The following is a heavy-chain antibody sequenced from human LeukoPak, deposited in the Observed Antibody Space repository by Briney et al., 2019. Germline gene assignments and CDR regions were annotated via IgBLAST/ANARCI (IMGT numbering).Heavy chain of an antibody. Sequence: GSLRLSCAASGLTFTRYAMAWVRQAPGKGLEWVSSVIATDASTRYADSVRGRFTISRDNFRNTVYLQMNSLRAEDTAIYYCAKSSDSSGRYTHGLDVWGQGTTVTVSS. D-gene: IGHD3-22*01. J-gene: IGHJ6*02. CDR1: GLTFTRYA. CDR3: AKSSDSSGRYTHGLDV. V-gene: IGHV3-23*01. CDR2: VIATDAST.